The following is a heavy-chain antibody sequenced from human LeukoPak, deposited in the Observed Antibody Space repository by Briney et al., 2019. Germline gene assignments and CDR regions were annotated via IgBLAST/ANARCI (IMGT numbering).Heavy chain of an antibody. J-gene: IGHJ3*02. CDR3: ARGTYYYDSSGPAWAFDI. D-gene: IGHD3-22*01. CDR1: GGSISSGDYY. Sequence: PSETLSLTCTVSGGSISSGDYYWIWIRQHPGKGLEWIGYIYYSGSTNYNPSLKSRVTISVDTSKNQFSLKLSSVTAADTAVYYCARGTYYYDSSGPAWAFDIWGQGTMVTVSS. V-gene: IGHV4-61*08. CDR2: IYYSGST.